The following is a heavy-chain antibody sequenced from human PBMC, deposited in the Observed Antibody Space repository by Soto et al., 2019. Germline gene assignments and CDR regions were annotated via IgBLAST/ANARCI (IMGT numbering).Heavy chain of an antibody. CDR1: GYTFTSFD. V-gene: IGHV1-18*01. CDR2: ISGYNGNT. J-gene: IGHJ4*02. CDR3: VRGGSSSSSGFDY. Sequence: ASVKVSCKASGYTFTSFDISWVRQAPGQGLEWMGWISGYNGNTNYAQKFRGRVTVTTDTSTSTAYMELRSLRSDDTAAYYCVRGGSSSSSGFDYWGQGTLVTVSS. D-gene: IGHD6-6*01.